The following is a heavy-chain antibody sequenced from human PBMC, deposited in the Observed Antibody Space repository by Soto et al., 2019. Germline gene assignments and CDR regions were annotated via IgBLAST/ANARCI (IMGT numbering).Heavy chain of an antibody. CDR1: GGSISSSSYY. CDR2: IYYSGST. D-gene: IGHD3-3*01. J-gene: IGHJ4*02. V-gene: IGHV4-39*01. Sequence: QLQLQESGPGLVKPSETLSLTCTVSGGSISSSSYYWGWIRQPPGKGLEWIGSIYYSGSTYYNPSLKSRVTISVDTSKNQFSLKLSSVTAADTAVYYCARLKPLTYYDFWSGYPTQYFDYLGQGSLVIVSS. CDR3: ARLKPLTYYDFWSGYPTQYFDY.